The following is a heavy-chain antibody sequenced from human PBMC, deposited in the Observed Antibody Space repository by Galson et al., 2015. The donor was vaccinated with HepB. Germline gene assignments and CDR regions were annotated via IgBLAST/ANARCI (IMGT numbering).Heavy chain of an antibody. J-gene: IGHJ4*02. CDR3: VRESLYSSSWSNGDN. CDR2: ISSGSTYI. V-gene: IGHV3-21*01. CDR1: GFTFSTYS. D-gene: IGHD6-13*01. Sequence: SLRLSCAASGFTFSTYSMNWVRQAPGKGLEWVSSISSGSTYIYYSDSVRGRLTISRDNAKNSLYLQMNSLRAEDTAVYYCVRESLYSSSWSNGDNWGQGTLVTVSS.